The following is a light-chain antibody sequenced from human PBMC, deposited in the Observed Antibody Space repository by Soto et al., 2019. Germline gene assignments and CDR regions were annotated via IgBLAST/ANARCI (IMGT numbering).Light chain of an antibody. CDR3: QQYEDLPT. Sequence: DIQMTQSPSSLSASVGDRVTITCQASQDISNYLNWWQQKPGKAPKLLMHDASNLETGVPSRFSGSGSGTDFRFTISSLQPEDIAKYYCQQYEDLPTFGGGTKVEIK. V-gene: IGKV1-33*01. J-gene: IGKJ4*01. CDR2: DAS. CDR1: QDISNY.